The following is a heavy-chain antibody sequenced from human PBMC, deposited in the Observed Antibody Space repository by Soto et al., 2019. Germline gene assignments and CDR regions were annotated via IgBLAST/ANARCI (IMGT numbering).Heavy chain of an antibody. D-gene: IGHD2-8*01. CDR2: IYYSGST. Sequence: SETLSLICTVSGGSISSYYWSWIRQPPGKGLEWIGYIYYSGSTNYNPSLKSRVTISVDTSKNQFSLKLSSVTAADTAVYYCARDIMGTNYYYYGMDVWGQGTTVTVSS. J-gene: IGHJ6*02. CDR1: GGSISSYY. CDR3: ARDIMGTNYYYYGMDV. V-gene: IGHV4-59*01.